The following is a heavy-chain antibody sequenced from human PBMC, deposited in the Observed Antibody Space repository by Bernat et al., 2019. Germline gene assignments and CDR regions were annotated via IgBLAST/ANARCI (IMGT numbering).Heavy chain of an antibody. J-gene: IGHJ4*02. CDR1: GGSISSYY. V-gene: IGHV4-59*01. D-gene: IGHD1-1*01. CDR2: IYYSGST. CDR3: ARGRYNWNDGWYFDY. Sequence: QVQLQESGPGLVKPSETLSLTCTVSGGSISSYYWSWIRQPPGKGLEGIGYIYYSGSTNYNPSLKSRVTISVDTSKNQFSLKLSSVTAADTAVYYCARGRYNWNDGWYFDYWGQGTLVTVSS.